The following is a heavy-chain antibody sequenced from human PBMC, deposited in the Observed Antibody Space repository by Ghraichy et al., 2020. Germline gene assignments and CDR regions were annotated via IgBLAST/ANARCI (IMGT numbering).Heavy chain of an antibody. CDR3: ARLRVRERQYYYDSSGYYYFDY. V-gene: IGHV4-34*01. CDR1: GGSFSGYY. D-gene: IGHD3-22*01. J-gene: IGHJ4*02. CDR2: INHSGST. Sequence: SETLSLTCAVYGGSFSGYYWSWIRQPPGKGLEWIGEINHSGSTNYNPSLKSRVTISVDTSKNQFSLKLSSVTAADTAVYYCARLRVRERQYYYDSSGYYYFDYWGQGTLVTVSS.